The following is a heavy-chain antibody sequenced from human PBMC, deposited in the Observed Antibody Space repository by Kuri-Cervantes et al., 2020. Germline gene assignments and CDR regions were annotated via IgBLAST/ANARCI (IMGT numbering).Heavy chain of an antibody. V-gene: IGHV3-30*02. CDR3: AKVNSGSYHFDY. J-gene: IGHJ4*02. CDR1: GFTFSSYG. CDR2: IWYDGSNK. Sequence: GGSLRLSCAASGFTFSSYGMHWVRQAPGKGLEWVAVIWYDGSNKYYADSVKGRFTISRDNSKNTLYLQMNSLRAEDTALYYCAKVNSGSYHFDYWGQGTLVTVSS. D-gene: IGHD1-26*01.